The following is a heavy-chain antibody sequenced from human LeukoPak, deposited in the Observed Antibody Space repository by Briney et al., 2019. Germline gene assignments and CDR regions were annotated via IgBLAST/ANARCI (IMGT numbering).Heavy chain of an antibody. D-gene: IGHD3-10*01. J-gene: IGHJ1*01. CDR2: ISGSGGST. CDR3: ATQLWFGDPLLSQH. CDR1: GFTFSSYA. Sequence: SGGSLRLSCAASGFTFSSYAMSWVRQAPGKGLEWVSAISGSGGSTYYADSVKGRFTISRDNSKNTLYLQMNSLRAEDTAVYYCATQLWFGDPLLSQHWGQGTLVTVSS. V-gene: IGHV3-23*01.